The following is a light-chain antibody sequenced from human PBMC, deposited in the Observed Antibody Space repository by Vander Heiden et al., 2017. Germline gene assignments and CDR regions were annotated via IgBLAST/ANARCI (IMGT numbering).Light chain of an antibody. J-gene: IGKJ4*01. CDR3: QQSYNTPSLT. CDR2: AAS. V-gene: IGKV1-39*01. Sequence: DNPMTRPPSSLSASVGDRVTITCRASHSIRFYLYWYQQKPGNAPKLLIYAASSLQSGVPSRFNGSGSGTDFTLTISSLQPEDFATYYYQQSYNTPSLTFGGGTKVEIK. CDR1: HSIRFY.